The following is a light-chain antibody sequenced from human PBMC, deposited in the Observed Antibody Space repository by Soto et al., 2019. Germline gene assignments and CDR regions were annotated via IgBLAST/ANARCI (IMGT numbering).Light chain of an antibody. CDR1: QVISSW. CDR3: QKYNCPRLT. J-gene: IGKJ4*01. CDR2: AAS. V-gene: IGKV1-12*01. Sequence: DIHMTQSPSSVSASVGDRVTITCLASQVISSWLACYQQKPGKAPKLLIYAASSLQSGVPSRFSGSGSGTDFTLTISILQPEDVVAYCCQKYNCPRLTFGEGTKVDIK.